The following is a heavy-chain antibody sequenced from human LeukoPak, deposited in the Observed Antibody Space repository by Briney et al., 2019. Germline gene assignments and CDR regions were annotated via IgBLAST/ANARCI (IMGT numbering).Heavy chain of an antibody. Sequence: GGSLRLSCAASGFTFSSYGMHWVRQAPGKGLEWVAVISYDGSNKYYADSVKGRFTISRDNAKNSLYLQKNSLRAEDTAVYYCARSVGATMRKNLYFDYWGQGTLVTVSS. J-gene: IGHJ4*02. CDR3: ARSVGATMRKNLYFDY. CDR1: GFTFSSYG. CDR2: ISYDGSNK. V-gene: IGHV3-30*03. D-gene: IGHD1-26*01.